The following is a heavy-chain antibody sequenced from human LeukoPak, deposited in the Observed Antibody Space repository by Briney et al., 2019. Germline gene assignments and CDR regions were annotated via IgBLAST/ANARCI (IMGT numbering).Heavy chain of an antibody. CDR3: ARGAWRDIVVVPAADYFDY. D-gene: IGHD2-2*01. CDR1: GGSISSGSYY. J-gene: IGHJ4*02. CDR2: IYYSGST. Sequence: SETLSLTCTVSGGSISSGSYYWSWIRQPPGKGLEWIGYIYYSGSTNYNPSLKSRVTISVDTSKNQFSLKLSSVTAADTAVYYCARGAWRDIVVVPAADYFDYWGQGTLVTVSS. V-gene: IGHV4-61*01.